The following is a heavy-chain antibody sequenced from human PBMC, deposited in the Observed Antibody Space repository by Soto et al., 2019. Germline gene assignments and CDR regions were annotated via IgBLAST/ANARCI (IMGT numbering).Heavy chain of an antibody. Sequence: SQTLSLTCAISGDSVSSNSAAWNWIRQSPSRGLEWLGRTYYRSKWYNDYAVSVKSRITINPDTSKNQFSLQLSSVTPEDTALYYCARSGSPPSITSSGGSWPLDYWGKGTLVPVS. CDR1: GDSVSSNSAA. V-gene: IGHV6-1*01. J-gene: IGHJ4*02. CDR3: ARSGSPPSITSSGGSWPLDY. CDR2: TYYRSKWYN. D-gene: IGHD2-15*01.